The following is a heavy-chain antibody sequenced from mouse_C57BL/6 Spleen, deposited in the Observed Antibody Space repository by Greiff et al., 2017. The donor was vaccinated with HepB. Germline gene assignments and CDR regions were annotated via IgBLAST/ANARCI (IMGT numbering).Heavy chain of an antibody. D-gene: IGHD2-3*01. V-gene: IGHV1-69*01. CDR1: GYTFTSYW. Sequence: QVQLQQPGAELVMPGASVKLSCKASGYTFTSYWMHWVKQRPGQGLEWIGGIDPTDSYTNYNQKSKGKATLTVDKSSSTAYMQLSSLTSEDSAVYDCARADGYYFGNYAMDYWGQGTSVTGAS. CDR2: IDPTDSYT. CDR3: ARADGYYFGNYAMDY. J-gene: IGHJ4*01.